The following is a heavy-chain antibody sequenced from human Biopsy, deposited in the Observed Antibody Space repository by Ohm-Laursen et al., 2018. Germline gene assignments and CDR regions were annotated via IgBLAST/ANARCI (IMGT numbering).Heavy chain of an antibody. CDR3: ARAGRYCSGGGCYSWFDS. D-gene: IGHD2-15*01. CDR1: GFTFSNYA. V-gene: IGHV3-72*01. Sequence: SLRLSCAASGFTFSNYAMSWVRQAPGKGLGWVGRIRDKANSYTTDYAASVKGRFTISRDDSKNSLYLQMNSLKTEDTALYYCARAGRYCSGGGCYSWFDSWGQGTLVTVSS. J-gene: IGHJ5*01. CDR2: IRDKANSYTT.